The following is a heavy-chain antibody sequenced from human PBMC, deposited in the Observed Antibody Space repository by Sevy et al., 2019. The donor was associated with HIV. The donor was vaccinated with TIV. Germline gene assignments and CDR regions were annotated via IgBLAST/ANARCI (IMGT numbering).Heavy chain of an antibody. V-gene: IGHV4-31*03. J-gene: IGHJ4*02. CDR1: GGSISSGGYY. CDR3: AAGTQGAAYFDY. D-gene: IGHD1-26*01. Sequence: SETLSLTCTVSGGSISSGGYYWSWIRQHPGKGLEWIGHIYYSGSTYYNPSLKSRVTISVDTSKNQFSLKLSSVTAADTAVYYCAAGTQGAAYFDYWGQGTLVTVSS. CDR2: IYYSGST.